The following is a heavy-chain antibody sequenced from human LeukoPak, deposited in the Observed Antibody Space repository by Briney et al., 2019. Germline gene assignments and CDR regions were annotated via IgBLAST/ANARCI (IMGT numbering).Heavy chain of an antibody. Sequence: SETLSLTCAVSGGSFSGYYWSWIRQPPGKGLEWIGEINHSGSTNYNPSLKSRVTISVDTSKNQFSLKLSSATAADTAVYYCARGLYCSSTSCYENAFDIWGQGTMVTVSS. CDR1: GGSFSGYY. J-gene: IGHJ3*02. V-gene: IGHV4-34*01. CDR2: INHSGST. CDR3: ARGLYCSSTSCYENAFDI. D-gene: IGHD2-2*01.